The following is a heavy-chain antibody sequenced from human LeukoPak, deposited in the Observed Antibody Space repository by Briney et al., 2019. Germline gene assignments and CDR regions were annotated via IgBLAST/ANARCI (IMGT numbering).Heavy chain of an antibody. Sequence: SETLSLTCTVSGGSISSSSYYWGWIRQPPGKGLEWIGSIYYSGNTYYNPSLKSRVTISVDTSKNQFSLKLSSVTAADTAVYYCARQGVVVAAFDYWGQGTLVTVSS. V-gene: IGHV4-39*01. D-gene: IGHD2-15*01. CDR2: IYYSGNT. CDR3: ARQGVVVAAFDY. CDR1: GGSISSSSYY. J-gene: IGHJ4*02.